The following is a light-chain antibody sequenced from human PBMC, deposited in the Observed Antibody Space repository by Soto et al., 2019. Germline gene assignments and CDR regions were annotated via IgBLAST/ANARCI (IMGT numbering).Light chain of an antibody. CDR1: QSLRTNY. Sequence: EVVLTLSPDTLSLSPGEEATLSCRASQSLRTNYVAWYQQKPGQAPRLLIYGASFRATGIPDRFSGRGSGTDFTLSISRLEPEDFAVYYCQQYVTSPRTFGQGTKVDIK. CDR2: GAS. CDR3: QQYVTSPRT. J-gene: IGKJ1*01. V-gene: IGKV3-20*01.